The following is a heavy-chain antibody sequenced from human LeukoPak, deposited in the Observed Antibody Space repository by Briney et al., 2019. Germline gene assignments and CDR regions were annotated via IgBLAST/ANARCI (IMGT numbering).Heavy chain of an antibody. J-gene: IGHJ4*02. CDR3: AKEGISSSRLFDY. V-gene: IGHV3-30*02. CDR2: MWYGGSNK. D-gene: IGHD6-6*01. Sequence: PGGSLRLSCAASGFTFSSYGMHWVRQAPGKGLEWVAVMWYGGSNKYYADSVKGRFTISRDNSKNTLYLQMNSLRAEDTAVYYCAKEGISSSRLFDYWGQGTLVTVSS. CDR1: GFTFSSYG.